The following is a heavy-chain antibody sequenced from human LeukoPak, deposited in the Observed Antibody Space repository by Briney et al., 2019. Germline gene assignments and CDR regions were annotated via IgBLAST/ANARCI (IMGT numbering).Heavy chain of an antibody. J-gene: IGHJ4*02. Sequence: GGSLRLSCAASGFTFSSAWMNWVRQAPGKGLEWVGRIKSKTDGGTTDYAAPVKGRFTISRDDSKNTLYLQMNSLKTEDTAVYYCTTDPPYSSGWSSSFDYWGQGTLVTVSS. CDR3: TTDPPYSSGWSSSFDY. D-gene: IGHD6-19*01. V-gene: IGHV3-15*07. CDR1: GFTFSSAW. CDR2: IKSKTDGGTT.